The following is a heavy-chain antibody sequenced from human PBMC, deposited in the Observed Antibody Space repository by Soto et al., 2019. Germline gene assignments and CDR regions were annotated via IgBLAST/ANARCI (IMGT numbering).Heavy chain of an antibody. Sequence: GESLKISCKGSGYSFTNYWIGWVRQMPGKGLEWMGIIFPGDSDTRYSPSFQGQVTISADKSISTAYLQWSSLKASDTAMYYCARRGGYCTNGVCYINYYYGMDVWGQGTTVTVSS. D-gene: IGHD2-8*01. CDR3: ARRGGYCTNGVCYINYYYGMDV. V-gene: IGHV5-51*01. J-gene: IGHJ6*02. CDR1: GYSFTNYW. CDR2: IFPGDSDT.